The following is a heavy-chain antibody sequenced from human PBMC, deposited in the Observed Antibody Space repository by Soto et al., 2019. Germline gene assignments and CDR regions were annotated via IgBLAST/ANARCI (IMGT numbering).Heavy chain of an antibody. V-gene: IGHV3-72*01. D-gene: IGHD2-15*01. J-gene: IGHJ4*01. Sequence: PGGSLRLSCAASGFTFSDHYMDWVRQAPGKGLEWVGRTRNKANSYTTEYAASVKGRFTISRDDSKNSLYLQMNSLKTEDTAVYYSASRDCSGGSCLNHFHTWGPGSLLNTSS. CDR1: GFTFSDHY. CDR2: TRNKANSYTT. CDR3: ASRDCSGGSCLNHFHT.